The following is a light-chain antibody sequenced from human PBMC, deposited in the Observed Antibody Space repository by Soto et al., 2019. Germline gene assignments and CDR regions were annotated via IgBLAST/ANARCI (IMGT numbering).Light chain of an antibody. CDR1: QSISSW. J-gene: IGKJ1*01. V-gene: IGKV1-5*03. CDR2: KAS. Sequence: DIQMTQSPSTLSASVGDRVTITCRASQSISSWLAWYQQKPGKAPKLLIYKASSLESGVQPRFSGSGSGTEFTLTISSRQPDDFATYYCQQYNSALTFGQGTKVEIK. CDR3: QQYNSALT.